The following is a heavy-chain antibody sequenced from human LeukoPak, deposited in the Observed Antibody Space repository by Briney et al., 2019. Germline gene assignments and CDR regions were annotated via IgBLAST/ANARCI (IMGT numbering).Heavy chain of an antibody. V-gene: IGHV3-30*18. CDR3: AKEAHGLYYDY. D-gene: IGHD5-24*01. Sequence: GRSLRLSCAASGSTFSSYGMHWVRQAPGKGLEWVAVISYDGSNKYYADSVKGRFTISRDNSKNTLYLQMNSLRAEDTAVYYCAKEAHGLYYDYWGQGTLVTVSS. J-gene: IGHJ4*02. CDR2: ISYDGSNK. CDR1: GSTFSSYG.